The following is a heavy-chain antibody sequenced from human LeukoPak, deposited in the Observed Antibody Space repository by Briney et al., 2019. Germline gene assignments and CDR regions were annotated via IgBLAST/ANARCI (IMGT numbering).Heavy chain of an antibody. CDR2: INHSGST. CDR1: GGSFSGYY. CDR3: ARDSSSGWYKLDP. D-gene: IGHD6-19*01. J-gene: IGHJ5*02. V-gene: IGHV4-34*01. Sequence: SETLSLTCAVYGGSFSGYYWSWIRQPPGKGLEWIGEINHSGSTNYNPSLKSRVTISVDTSKNQFSLKLSSVTAADTAVYYCARDSSSGWYKLDPWGQGTLVTVSS.